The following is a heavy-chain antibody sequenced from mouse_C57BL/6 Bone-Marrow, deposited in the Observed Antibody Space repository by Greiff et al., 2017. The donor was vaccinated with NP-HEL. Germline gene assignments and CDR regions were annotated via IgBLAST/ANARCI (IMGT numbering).Heavy chain of an antibody. CDR1: GFNIKDDY. D-gene: IGHD2-4*01. V-gene: IGHV14-4*01. CDR2: IDPENGDT. CDR3: TTGGLRRNFDV. J-gene: IGHJ1*03. Sequence: VQLQQSGAELVRPGASVKLSCTASGFNIKDDYMHWVKQRPEQGLEWIGWIDPENGDTEYASKFQGKATITADTSSTTAYLQLSSLTSEDTAVYYCTTGGLRRNFDVWGTGTTVTVSS.